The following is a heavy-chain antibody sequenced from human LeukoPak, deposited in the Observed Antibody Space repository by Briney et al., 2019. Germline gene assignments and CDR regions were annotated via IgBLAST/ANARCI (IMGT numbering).Heavy chain of an antibody. Sequence: ASVKVSCKASGYTFTGYYMHWVRQAPGQGLEWMGWINPNSGGTNYAQKFQGRVTMARDTSISTAYMELSRLRSDDTAVYYCARDGGGSYYLGYWGQGTLVTVSS. CDR2: INPNSGGT. CDR1: GYTFTGYY. V-gene: IGHV1-2*02. CDR3: ARDGGGSYYLGY. J-gene: IGHJ4*02. D-gene: IGHD1-26*01.